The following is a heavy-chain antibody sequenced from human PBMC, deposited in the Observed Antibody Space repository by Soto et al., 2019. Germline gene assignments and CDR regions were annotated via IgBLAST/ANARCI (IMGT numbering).Heavy chain of an antibody. CDR2: IKSDAYGGGI. D-gene: IGHD2-8*01. CDR3: TTTNGRLEPATNDF. V-gene: IGHV3-15*01. CDR1: GFTFSNAW. Sequence: EVQLVESGGGLVKPGGSLRLSCAGSGFTFSNAWMSWVRRAPGKGLELVGRIKSDAYGGGIDYGAPVKGRFTISRDDSKNTLFLQMNNPRAEDTAVYSCTTTNGRLEPATNDFWSQGTAVIVSS. J-gene: IGHJ4*02.